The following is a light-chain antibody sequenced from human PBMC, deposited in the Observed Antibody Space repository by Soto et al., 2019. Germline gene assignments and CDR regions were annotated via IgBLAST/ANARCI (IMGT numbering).Light chain of an antibody. CDR3: SSYTSSSTQV. Sequence: QSALTQPASVSGSPGQSITISCTGTSSDVGGYNYVSWYQQHPGTAPKLMIYDVSNRPSVVSNRFSGSKSGNTASLTISGLQAEDEADYYWSSYTSSSTQVFGGGTKVTVL. V-gene: IGLV2-14*01. J-gene: IGLJ2*01. CDR1: SSDVGGYNY. CDR2: DVS.